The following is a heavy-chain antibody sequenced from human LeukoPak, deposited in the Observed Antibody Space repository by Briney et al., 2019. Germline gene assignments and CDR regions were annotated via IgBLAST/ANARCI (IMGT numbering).Heavy chain of an antibody. J-gene: IGHJ4*02. V-gene: IGHV4-34*01. CDR3: ARGAPGY. Sequence: SETLSLTCAVYGGSFSDYKWTWIRQPPGKGLEWIGQIDYSGRTNYNPSLNSRVTISINTSKDQFSLRLNSVTDADTALYYCARGAPGYWGQGTLVTVSS. CDR1: GGSFSDYK. CDR2: IDYSGRT.